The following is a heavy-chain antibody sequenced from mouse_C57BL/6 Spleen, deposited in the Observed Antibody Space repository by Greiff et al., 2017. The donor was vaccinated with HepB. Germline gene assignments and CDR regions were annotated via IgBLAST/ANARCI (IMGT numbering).Heavy chain of an antibody. Sequence: VQLQQSGAELVRPGASVTLSCKASGYTFTDYEMHWVKQTPVHGLEWIGAIDPETGGTAYNQKFKGKAILTADKSSSTAYMELRSLTSEDSAVYYCDAKFWEGVWFAYWGQGTLVTVSA. V-gene: IGHV1-15*01. CDR1: GYTFTDYE. J-gene: IGHJ3*01. D-gene: IGHD4-1*01. CDR2: IDPETGGT. CDR3: DAKFWEGVWFAY.